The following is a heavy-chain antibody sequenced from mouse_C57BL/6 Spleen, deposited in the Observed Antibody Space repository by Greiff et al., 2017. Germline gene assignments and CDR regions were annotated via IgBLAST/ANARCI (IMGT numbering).Heavy chain of an antibody. J-gene: IGHJ2*01. V-gene: IGHV1-80*01. Sequence: VQLQESGAELVKPGASVKISCKASGYAFSSYWMNWVKQRPGKGLAWIGQIYPGDGDTNYNGKFKGKATLTADKSSYTAYMQLSRLTSEDSAVYFCARLDDGYFDDWGQGTTLTVSS. D-gene: IGHD2-3*01. CDR1: GYAFSSYW. CDR3: ARLDDGYFDD. CDR2: IYPGDGDT.